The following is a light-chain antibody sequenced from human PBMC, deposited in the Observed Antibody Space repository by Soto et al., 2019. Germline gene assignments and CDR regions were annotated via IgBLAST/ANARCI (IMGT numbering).Light chain of an antibody. V-gene: IGKV1-9*01. Sequence: DIHFVESPSFVSAAVRDRGSITCRASQRISSYLAWYQQKPGQAPKLLISAASTLQSRVPSRFSGSGSGTEFTITLRSLQPEDFAPYYCKQLNSYPLTFGGGTKV. CDR1: QRISSY. CDR3: KQLNSYPLT. CDR2: AAS. J-gene: IGKJ4*01.